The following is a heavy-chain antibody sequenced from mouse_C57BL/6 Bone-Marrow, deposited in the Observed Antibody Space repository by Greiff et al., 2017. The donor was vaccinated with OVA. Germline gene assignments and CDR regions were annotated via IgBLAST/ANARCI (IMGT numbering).Heavy chain of an antibody. CDR1: GFSLTSYG. CDR3: ARNRDGNYFYYCDY. D-gene: IGHD2-1*01. V-gene: IGHV2-2*01. J-gene: IGHJ2*01. Sequence: VQLQQSGPGLVQPSQSLSITCTVSGFSLTSYGVHWVRQSPGKGLEWLGVIWSGGSTDYKAAFISRLSISKDNSKSQVFCKMNSLQADDTARYYCARNRDGNYFYYCDYWGQGTTLTVSS. CDR2: IWSGGST.